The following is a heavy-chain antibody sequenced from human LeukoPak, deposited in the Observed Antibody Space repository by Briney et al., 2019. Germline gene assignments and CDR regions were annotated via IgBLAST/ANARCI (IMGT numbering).Heavy chain of an antibody. J-gene: IGHJ4*02. CDR2: IRSKAYGGTT. CDR1: GFTFGDYA. Sequence: GGSLRLSCTASGFTFGDYAMSWFRQAPGKGREGVGLIRSKAYGGTTEYAASVKGRFTISRDDSKSIAYLQMNSLKTEDTAVYYCAKPGSSRGIAGRRPTKYYFDYWGQGTLVTVSS. V-gene: IGHV3-49*03. D-gene: IGHD6-6*01. CDR3: AKPGSSRGIAGRRPTKYYFDY.